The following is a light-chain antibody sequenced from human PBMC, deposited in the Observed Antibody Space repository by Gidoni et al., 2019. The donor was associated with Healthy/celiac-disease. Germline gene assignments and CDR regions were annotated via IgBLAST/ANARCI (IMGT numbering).Light chain of an antibody. V-gene: IGKV3-15*01. Sequence: EIVMTQSPATLSVSPGGRATLSCRASQSVSSILAWYQQKPGQAPRLLIYGASTRATGIPARFSGSGSGTEFTLTISSLQSEDFAVYYCQQYNNWPPWTFGQGTKVEIK. CDR3: QQYNNWPPWT. CDR2: GAS. CDR1: QSVSSI. J-gene: IGKJ1*01.